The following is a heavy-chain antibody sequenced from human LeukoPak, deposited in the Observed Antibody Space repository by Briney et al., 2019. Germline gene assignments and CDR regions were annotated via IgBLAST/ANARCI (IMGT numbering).Heavy chain of an antibody. CDR3: ARFSFSIVGATTVN. V-gene: IGHV4-61*02. Sequence: SQTLSLTCTVSGGSISSGSYYWSWIRQPAGKGLEWIGRIYTSGSTNYNPSLKSRVTISVDTSKNQFSLKLSSVTAADTAVYYCARFSFSIVGATTVNWGQGTLVTVSS. D-gene: IGHD1-26*01. J-gene: IGHJ4*02. CDR1: GGSISSGSYY. CDR2: IYTSGST.